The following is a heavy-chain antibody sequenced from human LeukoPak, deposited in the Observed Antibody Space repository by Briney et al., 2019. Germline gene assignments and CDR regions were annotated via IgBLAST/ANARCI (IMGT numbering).Heavy chain of an antibody. CDR3: ARGSGSGWPLDR. Sequence: PGGSLRLSCTASGFTFRTLAMNWVRQAPGKGLEWVSTISDNGRGTHYADSVKGRFTISRDSSNNTLSLQINSLRAEDTAVYYCARGSGSGWPLDRWGQGALVTVSS. CDR2: ISDNGRGT. CDR1: GFTFRTLA. V-gene: IGHV3-23*01. J-gene: IGHJ5*02. D-gene: IGHD6-19*01.